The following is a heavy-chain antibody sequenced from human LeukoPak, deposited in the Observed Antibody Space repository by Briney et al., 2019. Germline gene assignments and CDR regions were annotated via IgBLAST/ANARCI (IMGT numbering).Heavy chain of an antibody. J-gene: IGHJ5*02. D-gene: IGHD3-3*01. CDR1: GFTFSNYG. Sequence: GGSLRLSCAACGFTFSNYGMHWVRQAPGKGLEWVAVISYDESNKYYADSVKGRFTISRDNSKNTLYLQMNSLRAEDTAVYYCAKDRSKIMIFGVISPNWFDPWGQGTLVTVSS. V-gene: IGHV3-30*18. CDR3: AKDRSKIMIFGVISPNWFDP. CDR2: ISYDESNK.